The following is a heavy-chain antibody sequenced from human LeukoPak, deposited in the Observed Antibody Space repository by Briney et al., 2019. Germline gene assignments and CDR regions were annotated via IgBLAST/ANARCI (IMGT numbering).Heavy chain of an antibody. CDR3: ARGGSGYALNWFDP. CDR2: ISYSGST. V-gene: IGHV4-59*01. J-gene: IGHJ5*02. CDR1: GGSIGSYY. Sequence: SETLSLTCTVSGGSIGSYYWSWIRQPPGKGLEWIGHISYSGSTNYNPSLKSRVTISVDTSKNQFSLKLGSVTAADTAVYYCARGGSGYALNWFDPWGQGTLATVSS. D-gene: IGHD5-12*01.